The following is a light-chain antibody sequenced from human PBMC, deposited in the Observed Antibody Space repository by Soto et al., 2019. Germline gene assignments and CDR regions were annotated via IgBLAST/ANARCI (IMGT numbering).Light chain of an antibody. CDR3: HQSYNSPYT. CDR1: QSITNN. V-gene: IGKV1-39*01. Sequence: DIPMTQSPSSLSASLGDRVTITCRASQSITNNLNWYQQEEGKAPKLLIYAATSLQSGVPSRFSGSGSGTEFTLTISSLQPGDFATYYCHQSYNSPYTFGLGTKLEIK. J-gene: IGKJ2*01. CDR2: AAT.